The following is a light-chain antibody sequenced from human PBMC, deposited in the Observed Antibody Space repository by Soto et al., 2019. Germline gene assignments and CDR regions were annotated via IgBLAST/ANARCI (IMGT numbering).Light chain of an antibody. V-gene: IGKV3-20*01. CDR1: QSVSSSY. CDR3: QQYGSSWT. J-gene: IGKJ1*01. CDR2: GAS. Sequence: EIVLTQSPGTLSLSPGERATLSCRASQSVSSSYLAWYQQKTSQAPRLLIYGASSRATSIPDRFSGSGSGTDFTLTISRPEPEDFAVYYCQQYGSSWTFGQGTKVDIK.